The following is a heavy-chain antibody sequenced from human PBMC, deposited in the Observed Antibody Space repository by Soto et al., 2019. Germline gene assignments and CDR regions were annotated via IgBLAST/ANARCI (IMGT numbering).Heavy chain of an antibody. D-gene: IGHD2-2*01. Sequence: QVQLVQSGAEVKKPGSSVKVSCKASGGTFSSYAISWVRQAPGQGLEWMGGIIPISGTANYAQKFRGRVTITADESTSRAYMELSSLRSEDTAVYYCASSQGSSTSLEIYYYYYYGMDVWGQGTTVTVSS. CDR3: ASSQGSSTSLEIYYYYYYGMDV. CDR2: IIPISGTA. CDR1: GGTFSSYA. J-gene: IGHJ6*02. V-gene: IGHV1-69*01.